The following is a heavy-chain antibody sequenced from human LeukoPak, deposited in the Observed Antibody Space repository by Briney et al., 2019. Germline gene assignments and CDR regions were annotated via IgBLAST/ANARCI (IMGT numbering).Heavy chain of an antibody. Sequence: GGSLRLSCAASGFTSSSYAMSWVRQAPGKGLEWFSAISGSGGSTYYADSVKGRFTISRDNSKNTLYLQMNSLRAEDTAVYYCAKVTGIAAAGRVDYWGQGTLVTVSS. V-gene: IGHV3-23*01. CDR1: GFTSSSYA. CDR2: ISGSGGST. CDR3: AKVTGIAAAGRVDY. D-gene: IGHD6-13*01. J-gene: IGHJ4*02.